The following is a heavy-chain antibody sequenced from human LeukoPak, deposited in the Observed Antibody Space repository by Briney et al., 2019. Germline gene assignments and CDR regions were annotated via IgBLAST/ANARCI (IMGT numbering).Heavy chain of an antibody. V-gene: IGHV3-48*03. CDR2: ISSSGSTI. CDR1: GFTFSSYE. CDR3: ARGVNDAFDI. Sequence: LTGGSLRLSCAASGFTFSSYEMNWVRQAPGKGLEWVSYISSSGSTIYYADSVKGRFTISRDNAKNSLYLQMNSLRAEDTAVYYCARGVNDAFDIWGQGTMVTVSS. J-gene: IGHJ3*02.